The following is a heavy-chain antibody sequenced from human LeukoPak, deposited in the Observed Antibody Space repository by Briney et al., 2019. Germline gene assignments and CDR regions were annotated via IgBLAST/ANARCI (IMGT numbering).Heavy chain of an antibody. CDR3: ARGGATMVRGVIMNNWFDP. CDR2: IYYSGIT. CDR1: GGSFSGYY. D-gene: IGHD3-10*01. V-gene: IGHV4-34*01. J-gene: IGHJ5*02. Sequence: SETLSLTCAVYGGSFSGYYWGWIRQPPGKGLEWVGSIYYSGITYYNPSLKSRVTISVDTSKNQFSLKLSSVTAADTAVYYCARGGATMVRGVIMNNWFDPWGQGTLVTVSS.